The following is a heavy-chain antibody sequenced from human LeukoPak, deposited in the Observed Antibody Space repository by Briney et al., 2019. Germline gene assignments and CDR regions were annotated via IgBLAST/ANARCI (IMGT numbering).Heavy chain of an antibody. V-gene: IGHV4-39*07. CDR1: GGSISSSSYY. CDR3: ARDRTGYSYVRAFDI. Sequence: PSETLSLTCTVSGGSISSSSYYWGWIRQPPGKGLEWIGSIYYSGSTYYNPSLKSRVTISVDTSKNQFSLKLSSVTAADTAVYYCARDRTGYSYVRAFDIWGQGTMVTVSS. D-gene: IGHD5-18*01. J-gene: IGHJ3*02. CDR2: IYYSGST.